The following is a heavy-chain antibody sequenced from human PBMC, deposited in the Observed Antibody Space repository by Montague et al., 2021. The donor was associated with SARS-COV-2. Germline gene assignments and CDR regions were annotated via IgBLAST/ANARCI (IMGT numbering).Heavy chain of an antibody. J-gene: IGHJ1*01. CDR3: ARDGDYGGTWYSFLQN. CDR1: GDSVSCDTAA. CDR2: TFYRSQWHT. D-gene: IGHD4-17*01. V-gene: IGHV6-1*01. Sequence: CAISGDSVSCDTAAWHWTRQSPSRGLEWLGRTFYRSQWHTDSAASVRSRISFSGDISKNQFSLHLNSVTPEDTAIYYCARDGDYGGTWYSFLQNWGQGTLVIVSS.